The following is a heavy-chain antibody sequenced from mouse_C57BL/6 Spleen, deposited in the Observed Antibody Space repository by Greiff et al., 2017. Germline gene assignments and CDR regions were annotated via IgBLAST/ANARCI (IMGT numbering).Heavy chain of an antibody. CDR3: TRPTSWGCAY. Sequence: QVHVKQSGAELVRPGASVTLSCKASGYTFTDYEMHWVKQTPVHGLEWIGAIDPETGGTAYNQKFKGKAILTADKSSSTAYMELRSLTSEDSAVXYCTRPTSWGCAYWGQGTLVTVSA. CDR2: IDPETGGT. CDR1: GYTFTDYE. J-gene: IGHJ3*01. V-gene: IGHV1-15*01. D-gene: IGHD3-3*01.